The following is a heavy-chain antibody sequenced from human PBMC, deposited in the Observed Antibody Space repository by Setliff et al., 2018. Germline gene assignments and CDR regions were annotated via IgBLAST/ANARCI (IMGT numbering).Heavy chain of an antibody. Sequence: SETLSLTCTVSDDSISSRRYYWGWFRQPAGKRLEWIGQIYTSWSTNYNPSFNSRVTISLDTSKNQFSLSLKTVTAADTAVYYCARMSGFQYIDVWGVGTTVTVSS. CDR1: DDSISSRRYY. CDR3: ARMSGFQYIDV. J-gene: IGHJ6*03. V-gene: IGHV4-61*09. CDR2: IYTSWST. D-gene: IGHD3-3*01.